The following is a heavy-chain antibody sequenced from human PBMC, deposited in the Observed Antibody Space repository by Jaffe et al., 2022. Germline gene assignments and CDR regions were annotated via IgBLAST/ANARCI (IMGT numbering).Heavy chain of an antibody. CDR2: ISSSSSTI. J-gene: IGHJ3*02. CDR1: GFTFSSYS. CDR3: AREGSQQWLDKAEGADAFDI. D-gene: IGHD6-19*01. Sequence: EVQLVESGGGLVQPGGSLRLSCAASGFTFSSYSMNWVRQAPGKGLEWVSYISSSSSTIYYADSVKGRFTISRDNAKNSLYLQMNSLRAEDTAVYYCAREGSQQWLDKAEGADAFDIWGQGTMVTVSS. V-gene: IGHV3-48*01.